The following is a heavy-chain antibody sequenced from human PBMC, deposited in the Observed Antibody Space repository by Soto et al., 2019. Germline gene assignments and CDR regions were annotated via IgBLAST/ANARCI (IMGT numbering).Heavy chain of an antibody. V-gene: IGHV1-69*01. J-gene: IGHJ6*02. CDR2: VIPIFGTA. CDR1: GGTFSSYA. D-gene: IGHD3-22*01. Sequence: QVQLVQSGAEVKKPGSSVKVSCKASGGTFSSYAISWVRQAPGQGLEWMGGVIPIFGTANYAQKFRGRVTITADESTSTGYMELSSLRSEDTAVYYCARDRPPDKYYYDSSGYYYYYGMDVWGQGTTVTVSS. CDR3: ARDRPPDKYYYDSSGYYYYYGMDV.